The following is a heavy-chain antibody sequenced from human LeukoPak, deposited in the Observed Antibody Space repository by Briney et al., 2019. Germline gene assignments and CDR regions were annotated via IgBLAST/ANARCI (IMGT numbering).Heavy chain of an antibody. CDR2: IYYSGST. CDR1: GGSISSSSYY. J-gene: IGHJ4*02. CDR3: ARDWRIQLWKYYFDY. Sequence: SETLSLTCTVSGGSISSSSYYWGWIRQPPGKGLEWIGSIYYSGSTYYNPSLKSRVTISVDTSKNQFSLKLSSVTAADTAVYYCARDWRIQLWKYYFDYWGQGTLVTVSS. V-gene: IGHV4-39*07. D-gene: IGHD5-18*01.